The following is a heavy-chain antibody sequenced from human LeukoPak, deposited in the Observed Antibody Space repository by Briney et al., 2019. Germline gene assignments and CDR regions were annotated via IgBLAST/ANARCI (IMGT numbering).Heavy chain of an antibody. CDR3: ARVVYSRVWDY. D-gene: IGHD6-13*01. V-gene: IGHV4-31*03. CDR2: IYYSGST. Sequence: SETLFLTCTVSGGSISSGGYYWSWIRQHPGKGLEWIGYIYYSGSTYYNPSLKSRVTISVDTSKNQFSLKLSSVTAADTAVYYCARVVYSRVWDYWGQGTLVTVSS. CDR1: GGSISSGGYY. J-gene: IGHJ4*02.